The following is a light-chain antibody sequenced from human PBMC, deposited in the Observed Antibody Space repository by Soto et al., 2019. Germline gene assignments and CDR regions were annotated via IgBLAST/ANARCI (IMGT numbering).Light chain of an antibody. CDR1: QSVGTY. Sequence: EIVLTHSPATLSLSPVERATLSFSSSQSVGTYLALYQQKPGQAPRLLIYEASNRATGISARFSGSGSGTDFTLTISSLEPEDFAVYYCQHRSDWPGFGQGTRLEIK. CDR2: EAS. V-gene: IGKV3-11*01. J-gene: IGKJ5*01. CDR3: QHRSDWPG.